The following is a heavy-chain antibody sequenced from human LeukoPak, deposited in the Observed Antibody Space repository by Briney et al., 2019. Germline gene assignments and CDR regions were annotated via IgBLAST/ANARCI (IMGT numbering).Heavy chain of an antibody. CDR3: AKDSRVLYSSSPSDY. V-gene: IGHV3-30*04. Sequence: GGSLRLSCAASGFTFSSYAMHWVRQAPGKGLEWVAVISYDGSNKYYADSVKGRFTISRDNSKNTLSLQMNSLRAEDTAVYYCAKDSRVLYSSSPSDYWGQGTLVTVSS. CDR1: GFTFSSYA. J-gene: IGHJ4*02. CDR2: ISYDGSNK. D-gene: IGHD6-6*01.